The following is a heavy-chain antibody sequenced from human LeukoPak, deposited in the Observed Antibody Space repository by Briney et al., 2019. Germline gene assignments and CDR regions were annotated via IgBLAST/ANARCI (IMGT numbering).Heavy chain of an antibody. V-gene: IGHV3-23*01. Sequence: GGTLRLSCAASGFTFSNYGMSWVRQAPGKGLEWVSFLSGSGGRTSYADSVKGRFTISRDNSKNTLYLQMNSLRAEDTAVYYCAKPTSTVRKTTHFDYWGQGTLVTVSS. D-gene: IGHD3-10*01. CDR2: LSGSGGRT. CDR1: GFTFSNYG. J-gene: IGHJ4*02. CDR3: AKPTSTVRKTTHFDY.